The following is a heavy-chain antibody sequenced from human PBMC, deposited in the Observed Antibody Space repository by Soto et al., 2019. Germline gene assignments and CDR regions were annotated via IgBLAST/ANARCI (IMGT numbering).Heavy chain of an antibody. Sequence: QVQLVQSGAEVKKPGASVKVSCKVSGYTLTELSMHLVRQAPGKGLEWRGGFDTEDGETIYAHKFQGRVTMTDDTSTDTAYIELSSLRSDDTAVYYCATDTYDGSVDSVNQVDTWGQGTLVTASS. CDR2: FDTEDGET. CDR3: ATDTYDGSVDSVNQVDT. J-gene: IGHJ5*02. CDR1: GYTLTELS. D-gene: IGHD3-22*01. V-gene: IGHV1-24*01.